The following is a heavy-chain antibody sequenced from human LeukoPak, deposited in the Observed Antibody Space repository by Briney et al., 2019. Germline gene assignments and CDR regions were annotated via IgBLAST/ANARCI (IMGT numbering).Heavy chain of an antibody. CDR1: GFTFSSYA. Sequence: GGSLRLSCAASGFTFSSYAMHWVRQAPGKGLEWVAVISYDGSNKYYADSVKGRFTISRDNSKNTLYLQMNSLRAEDTAVYYCAKHSSGITVAGTIQYWGQGTLVTVSS. CDR2: ISYDGSNK. J-gene: IGHJ4*02. CDR3: AKHSSGITVAGTIQY. V-gene: IGHV3-30-3*01. D-gene: IGHD6-19*01.